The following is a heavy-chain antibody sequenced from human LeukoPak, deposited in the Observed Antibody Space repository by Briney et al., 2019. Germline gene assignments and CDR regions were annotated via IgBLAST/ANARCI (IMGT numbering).Heavy chain of an antibody. D-gene: IGHD3-22*01. CDR3: ARSGWPYYFDY. J-gene: IGHJ4*02. CDR2: IQSDGSRT. CDR1: GFPFSSYW. V-gene: IGHV3-74*01. Sequence: GGSLRLSCAASGFPFSSYWMHWVRQAPGKGLVWVSRIQSDGSRTSYADSVRGRFTISRDDPKSTLYLQMNSLRAEDTAVYYCARSGWPYYFDYWGQGTLVTVSS.